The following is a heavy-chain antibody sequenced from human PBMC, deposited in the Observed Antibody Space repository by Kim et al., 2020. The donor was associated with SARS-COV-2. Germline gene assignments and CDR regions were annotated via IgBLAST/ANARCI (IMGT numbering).Heavy chain of an antibody. CDR1: GGTFSSYA. CDR2: IIPIFGTA. J-gene: IGHJ3*02. V-gene: IGHV1-69*13. CDR3: AKGKGYYYGSGSYYSGGTQALDI. Sequence: SVKVSCKASGGTFSSYAISWVRQAPGQGLEWMGGIIPIFGTANYAQKFQGRVTITADESTSTAYMELSSLRSEDTAVYYCAKGKGYYYGSGSYYSGGTQALDIWGQGRMVTDSS. D-gene: IGHD3-10*01.